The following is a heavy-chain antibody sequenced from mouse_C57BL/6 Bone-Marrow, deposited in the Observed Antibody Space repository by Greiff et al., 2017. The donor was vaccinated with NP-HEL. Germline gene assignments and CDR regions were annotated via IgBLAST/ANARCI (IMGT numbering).Heavy chain of an antibody. CDR3: AKWGY. CDR1: GYTFTSYW. CDR2: IHHNSGST. Sequence: VKLMESGAELVKPGASVKLSCKASGYTFTSYWMHWVKQRPGQGLEWIGMIHHNSGSTNYNEKFKSKATLTVDKSSSTAYMQLSSLTSEGSAVYYCAKWGYWGQGTTLTVSS. V-gene: IGHV1-64*01. J-gene: IGHJ2*01.